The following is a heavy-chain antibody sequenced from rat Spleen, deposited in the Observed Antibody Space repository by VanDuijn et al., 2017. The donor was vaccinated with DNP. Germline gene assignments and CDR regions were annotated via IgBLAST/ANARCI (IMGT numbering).Heavy chain of an antibody. CDR1: GFTFSDYN. Sequence: EVQLVESGGGLVQPGRSLKLSCAASGFTFSDYNMAWVRQAPKKGLEWVATIIYGGSRTQYRDSVKGRFTISRDNAKSTLYLQMDSLRSEDTATYYCATTDGGPFAYWGQGTLVTVSS. CDR3: ATTDGGPFAY. V-gene: IGHV5S10*01. J-gene: IGHJ3*01. D-gene: IGHD1-11*01. CDR2: IIYGGSRT.